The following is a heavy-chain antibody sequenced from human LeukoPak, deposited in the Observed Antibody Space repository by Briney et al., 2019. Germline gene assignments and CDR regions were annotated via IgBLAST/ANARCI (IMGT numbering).Heavy chain of an antibody. J-gene: IGHJ4*02. Sequence: ASVKVSCKASGYTFTSYYMHWVRQAPGQGLEWMGIINPSGGSTGYAQKFQGRVTMTRDTSTSTVYMELSSLRSEDTAVYYCARDGASGIAAAYWGQGTLVTVSS. V-gene: IGHV1-46*01. CDR3: ARDGASGIAAAY. D-gene: IGHD6-13*01. CDR1: GYTFTSYY. CDR2: INPSGGST.